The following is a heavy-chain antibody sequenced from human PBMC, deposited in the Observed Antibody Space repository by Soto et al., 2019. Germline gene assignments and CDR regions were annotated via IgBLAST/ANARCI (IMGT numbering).Heavy chain of an antibody. CDR3: ARVIRDIVVVPAALGSDY. Sequence: SETLSLTCTVSGGSISSYYWSWIRQPPGKGLEWIGYIYYSGSTNYNPSLKSRVTISVDTSKNQFSLKLSSVTAADTAVYYCARVIRDIVVVPAALGSDYWGQGTLVTVSS. CDR1: GGSISSYY. J-gene: IGHJ4*02. V-gene: IGHV4-59*12. CDR2: IYYSGST. D-gene: IGHD2-2*01.